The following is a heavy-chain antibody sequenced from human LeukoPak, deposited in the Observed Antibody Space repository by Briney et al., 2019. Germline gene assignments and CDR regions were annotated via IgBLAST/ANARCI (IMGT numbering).Heavy chain of an antibody. D-gene: IGHD3-3*01. J-gene: IGHJ4*02. CDR2: ISGSGGST. CDR1: GFTFSSYA. CDR3: AKGNKIFGVVTPFDY. Sequence: GGSLRLSCAASGFTFSSYAMSWVRQAPGKGLEWVSAISGSGGSTYYADSVKGRFTISRDNSKNTLYLQMNSLRAEDTAVYYSAKGNKIFGVVTPFDYWGQGTLVTVSS. V-gene: IGHV3-23*01.